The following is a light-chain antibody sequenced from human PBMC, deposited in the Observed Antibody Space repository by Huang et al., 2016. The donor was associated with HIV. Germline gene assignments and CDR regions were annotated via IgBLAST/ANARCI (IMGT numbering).Light chain of an antibody. CDR3: QQYGTSPRT. V-gene: IGKV3-20*01. CDR2: GAS. Sequence: GTLSLSPGERATLSCRASQSVSNSYLAWYQQKLGQPPRLLSYGASSRATGIPDRFSGSGSGTDFTLTISRLEPEDFAVYYCQQYGTSPRTFGQGTKLEIK. J-gene: IGKJ2*01. CDR1: QSVSNSY.